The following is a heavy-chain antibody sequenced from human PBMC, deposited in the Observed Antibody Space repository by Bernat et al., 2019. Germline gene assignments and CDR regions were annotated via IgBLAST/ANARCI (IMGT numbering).Heavy chain of an antibody. Sequence: GKRGEEGGGGGERGRSLRREGEDAGFTGRRDGMHWVRQAPGKGREGGEGRSYDGSNKYYADSVKGRFTISRDNSKNTLYLQMNSLRAEDTAVYYCANDLPGIAVAGTGYWGQGTLVTVSS. CDR2: RSYDGSNK. V-gene: IGHV3-30*18. J-gene: IGHJ4*02. D-gene: IGHD6-19*01. CDR1: GFTGRRDG. CDR3: ANDLPGIAVAGTGY.